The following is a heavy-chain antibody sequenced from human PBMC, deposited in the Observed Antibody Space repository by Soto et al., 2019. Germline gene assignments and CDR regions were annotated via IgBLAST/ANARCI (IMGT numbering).Heavy chain of an antibody. Sequence: ASVKVSCKASGYTFTSYGISWVRQAPGQGLEWMGWISAYNGNTNYAQNLQGRVTMTTDTSTSTAYMELRSLRSDDTAVYYCARGRYNWNYVGGWFDPWGQGTLVTVSS. J-gene: IGHJ5*02. CDR2: ISAYNGNT. CDR3: ARGRYNWNYVGGWFDP. D-gene: IGHD1-7*01. V-gene: IGHV1-18*01. CDR1: GYTFTSYG.